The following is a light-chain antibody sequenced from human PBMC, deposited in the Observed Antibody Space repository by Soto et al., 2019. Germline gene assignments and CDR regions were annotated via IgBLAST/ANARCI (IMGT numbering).Light chain of an antibody. CDR1: SSDVGGYNY. J-gene: IGLJ2*01. Sequence: QSALTQPRSVSGSHGQSVTISFTGTSSDVGGYNYVSWYQQHPGKAPKLMIYDVSKRPSGVPDRFSGSKSGNTASLTISGLQAEDEADYYCCSYAGSYTWVFGGGTKLTVL. V-gene: IGLV2-11*01. CDR3: CSYAGSYTWV. CDR2: DVS.